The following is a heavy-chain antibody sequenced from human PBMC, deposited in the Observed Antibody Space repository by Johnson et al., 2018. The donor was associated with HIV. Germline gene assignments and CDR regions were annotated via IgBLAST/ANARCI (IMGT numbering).Heavy chain of an antibody. D-gene: IGHD1-26*01. J-gene: IGHJ3*02. CDR1: GFSISSNY. Sequence: VQLVESGGGLIQPGGSLRLSCKASGFSISSNYMSWVRQPPGKGLEWVSVFYSGSNTYYADSVKGRFTIPRDNSKNTLFLQMNSLRPEDTSVYYGAKDRYGGGYPDDLDIWGEGTIVTVSS. V-gene: IGHV3-66*03. CDR3: AKDRYGGGYPDDLDI. CDR2: FYSGSNT.